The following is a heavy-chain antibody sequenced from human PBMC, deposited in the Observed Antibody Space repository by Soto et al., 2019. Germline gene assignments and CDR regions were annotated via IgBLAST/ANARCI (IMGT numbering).Heavy chain of an antibody. CDR2: INSDGSST. CDR3: ARDRVPYGDYRGYYYYGMDV. CDR1: GFTFSSYW. D-gene: IGHD4-17*01. V-gene: IGHV3-74*01. J-gene: IGHJ6*01. Sequence: GGSLRLSCAASGFTFSSYWMHWVRQAPGKGLVWVSRINSDGSSTSYADSVKGRFTISRDNAKNTLYLQMNSLRAEDTAVYYCARDRVPYGDYRGYYYYGMDVWGQGTTVTVSS.